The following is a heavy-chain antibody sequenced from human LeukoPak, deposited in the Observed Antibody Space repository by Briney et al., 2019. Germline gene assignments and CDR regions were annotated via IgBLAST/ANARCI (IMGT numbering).Heavy chain of an antibody. CDR2: INSDGSST. D-gene: IGHD3-16*02. CDR3: ARDRNLGELSF. Sequence: GGSRRLSCAASGFTFSSYWMHWVRQAPGKVLVWVSRINSDGSSTSYADSVKGRFTISRDNAKNTLYLQMNSLRAEDTAVYYCARDRNLGELSFWGQGTLVTVSS. V-gene: IGHV3-74*01. CDR1: GFTFSSYW. J-gene: IGHJ4*02.